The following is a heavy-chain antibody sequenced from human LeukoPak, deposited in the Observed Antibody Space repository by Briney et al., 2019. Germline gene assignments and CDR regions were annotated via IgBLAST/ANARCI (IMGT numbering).Heavy chain of an antibody. CDR1: GGSISSYY. J-gene: IGHJ6*03. D-gene: IGHD3-10*01. CDR3: ARGGERPMDV. V-gene: IGHV4-59*01. Sequence: SETLPLTCTVSGGSISSYYWSWIRQPPGKGLEWIGYIYYSGSTNYNPSLKSRVTISIDTSKNQFSLKLSSVTTADTAVYYCARGGERPMDVWGKGTTVTVSS. CDR2: IYYSGST.